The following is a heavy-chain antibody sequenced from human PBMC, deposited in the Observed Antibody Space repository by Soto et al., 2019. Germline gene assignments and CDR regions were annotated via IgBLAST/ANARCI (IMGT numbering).Heavy chain of an antibody. CDR1: GFTFSSYA. J-gene: IGHJ4*02. CDR3: AKENGDSSGYHIPHFDY. V-gene: IGHV3-23*01. D-gene: IGHD3-22*01. Sequence: GGSLRFSCAASGFTFSSYAMSWVRQAPGKGLEWVSAISGSGGSTYYADSVKGRFTISRDNSKNTLYLQMNSLRAEDTAVYYCAKENGDSSGYHIPHFDYWGQGTLVTVSS. CDR2: ISGSGGST.